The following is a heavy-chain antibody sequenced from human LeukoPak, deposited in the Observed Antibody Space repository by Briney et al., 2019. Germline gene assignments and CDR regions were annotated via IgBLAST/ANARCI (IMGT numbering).Heavy chain of an antibody. CDR3: AKDSIAVAGISPGLDY. CDR2: ISGSGGST. Sequence: GGSLRLSCAASGFTFSSYAMSWVRQAPGKGLEWVSAISGSGGSTYYAGSVKGRFTISRDNSKNTLYLQMNSLRAEDTAVYYCAKDSIAVAGISPGLDYWGQGTLVTVSS. J-gene: IGHJ4*02. D-gene: IGHD6-19*01. CDR1: GFTFSSYA. V-gene: IGHV3-23*01.